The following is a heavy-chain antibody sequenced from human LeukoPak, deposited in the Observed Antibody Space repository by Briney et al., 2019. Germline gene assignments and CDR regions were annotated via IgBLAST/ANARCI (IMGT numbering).Heavy chain of an antibody. CDR2: INPSGGST. V-gene: IGHV1-46*01. CDR3: AREQWLVLSHYYYYYGMYV. D-gene: IGHD6-19*01. J-gene: IGHJ6*02. Sequence: GASVKVSCKASGYTFTSYYMHWVRQAPGQGLEWMGIINPSGGSTSYAQKFQGRVTMTRDTSTSTVYMELSSLRSEDTAVYYCAREQWLVLSHYYYYYGMYVWGQGTTVTVS. CDR1: GYTFTSYY.